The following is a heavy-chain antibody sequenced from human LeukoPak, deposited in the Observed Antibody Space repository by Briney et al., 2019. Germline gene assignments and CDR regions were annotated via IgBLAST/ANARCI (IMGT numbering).Heavy chain of an antibody. J-gene: IGHJ4*02. CDR2: IYSGGST. V-gene: IGHV3-53*01. CDR3: AREETALANGAHD. CDR1: GXTVSRNY. Sequence: GGSLRLSCAASGXTVSRNYVSWVRQAPGQGLEWVSVIYSGGSTYYADSVKGRFTISRDNSKNTLYLQMNSLRAEDTAIYYCAREETALANGAHDWGQGTLVTVSS. D-gene: IGHD5-18*01.